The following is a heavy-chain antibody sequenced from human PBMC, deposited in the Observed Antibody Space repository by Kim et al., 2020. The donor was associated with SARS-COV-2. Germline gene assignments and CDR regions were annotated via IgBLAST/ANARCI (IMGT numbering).Heavy chain of an antibody. Sequence: ASVKVSSKASGYTFTSYDINWVRQATGQGLEWMGWMNPNSGNTGYAQKFQGRVTMTRNTSISTAYMELSSLRSEDTAVYYCARGRRDIVVVIAIRYYYYGMEVGGQGTTVTVSS. V-gene: IGHV1-8*01. CDR1: GYTFTSYD. CDR2: MNPNSGNT. J-gene: IGHJ6*02. D-gene: IGHD2-21*01. CDR3: ARGRRDIVVVIAIRYYYYGMEV.